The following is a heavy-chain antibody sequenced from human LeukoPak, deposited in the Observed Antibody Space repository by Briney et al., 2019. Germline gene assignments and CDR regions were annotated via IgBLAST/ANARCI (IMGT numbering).Heavy chain of an antibody. CDR2: IKEDGSEK. Sequence: GGSPRLSCAASGFIFSSYWMSWVRQAPGKELEWVANIKEDGSEKYYVDSVKGRFTISRDNAKNSLYLQTNSLRAEDTAVYYCARRALRYCSSTSCPAQYYGVDVWGKGTTVTVSS. D-gene: IGHD2-2*01. CDR3: ARRALRYCSSTSCPAQYYGVDV. CDR1: GFIFSSYW. V-gene: IGHV3-7*03. J-gene: IGHJ6*04.